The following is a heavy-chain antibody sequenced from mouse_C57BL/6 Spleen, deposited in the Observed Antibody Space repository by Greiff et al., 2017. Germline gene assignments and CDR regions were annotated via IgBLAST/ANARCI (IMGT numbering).Heavy chain of an antibody. CDR1: GYTFTGYW. J-gene: IGHJ4*01. D-gene: IGHD2-5*01. CDR2: ILPGSGST. V-gene: IGHV1-9*01. CDR3: ARWRNYSNYVGYAMDY. Sequence: VQLQQSGAELMKPGASVKLSCKATGYTFTGYWIEWVKQRPGHGLEWIGEILPGSGSTNYNEKFKGKATFTADTSSNTAYMQLSSLTTEDSAIYYCARWRNYSNYVGYAMDYWGQGTSVTVSS.